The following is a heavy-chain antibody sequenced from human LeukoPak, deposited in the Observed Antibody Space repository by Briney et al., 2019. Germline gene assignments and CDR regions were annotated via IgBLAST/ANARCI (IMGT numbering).Heavy chain of an antibody. CDR2: IIPMFRTA. CDR1: GSTFSSYA. J-gene: IGHJ6*04. Sequence: ASVKVSCKSSGSTFSSYAISWVRQAPGQGLEWMGGIIPMFRTANYAQKFQGRVTITADESTSTAYMELSSLRSEDTAVYYCARRVRRGVSHPPHYYYYYAMDVWAKGPRSPSPQ. D-gene: IGHD3-10*01. V-gene: IGHV1-69*01. CDR3: ARRVRRGVSHPPHYYYYYAMDV.